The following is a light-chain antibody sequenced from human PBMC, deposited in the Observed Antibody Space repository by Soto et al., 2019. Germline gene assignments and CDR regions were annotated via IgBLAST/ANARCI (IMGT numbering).Light chain of an antibody. V-gene: IGKV1-5*01. CDR3: QQYNSYSPEYT. CDR1: QSISSW. Sequence: DIQMTQSPSTLSASVGDRVTITCRASQSISSWLAWYQQKPGKAPKLLIYDASSLESGVPSRFSSNRSGTEFTLTISSLQPDDFATYYCQQYNSYSPEYTFGQGTKLEIK. J-gene: IGKJ2*01. CDR2: DAS.